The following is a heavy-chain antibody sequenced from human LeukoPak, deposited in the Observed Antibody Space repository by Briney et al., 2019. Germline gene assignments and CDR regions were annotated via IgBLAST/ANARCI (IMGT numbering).Heavy chain of an antibody. CDR3: ARQGSNYYDSSGYRLGYYFDY. V-gene: IGHV4-34*01. D-gene: IGHD3-22*01. CDR1: GGSFSGYY. Sequence: SETLSLTCAVYGGSFSGYYWSWIRQPPGKGLEWIGSIYHSGSTYHNPALKSRVTISVDTSKNQFSLKLSSVTAADTAVYNCARQGSNYYDSSGYRLGYYFDYWGQGTLVTVSS. CDR2: IYHSGST. J-gene: IGHJ4*02.